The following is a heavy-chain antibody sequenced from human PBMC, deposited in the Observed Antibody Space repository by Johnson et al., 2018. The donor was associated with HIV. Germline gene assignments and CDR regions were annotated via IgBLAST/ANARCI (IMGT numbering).Heavy chain of an antibody. CDR2: LYSGGRT. CDR1: GFTFSGSA. CDR3: AVLTTGGLRVGNFDI. J-gene: IGHJ3*02. Sequence: VQLVESGGGLVQPGGSLKLSCAASGFTFSGSAMHWVRQAPGKGLEWVSTLYSGGRTYYADSVKGRFTISRDNSKNTLYLQMDSLRIEDTAVYYCAVLTTGGLRVGNFDIWGQGTMVTVSS. D-gene: IGHD1-1*01. V-gene: IGHV3-66*02.